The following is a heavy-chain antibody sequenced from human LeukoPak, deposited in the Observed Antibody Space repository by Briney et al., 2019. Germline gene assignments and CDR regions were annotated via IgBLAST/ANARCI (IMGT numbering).Heavy chain of an antibody. CDR2: IKGDGSEK. Sequence: PGGSLRLSCAASGFIFSSYAMHWVRQAPGKGLEWVADIKGDGSEKRCEDSVKGRFTVSRDNAKNSLYLQMNSLRVEDTAVYYCARDVGWFRFDYWGHGTLVTASS. CDR3: ARDVGWFRFDY. D-gene: IGHD2-15*01. V-gene: IGHV3-7*03. J-gene: IGHJ4*01. CDR1: GFIFSSYA.